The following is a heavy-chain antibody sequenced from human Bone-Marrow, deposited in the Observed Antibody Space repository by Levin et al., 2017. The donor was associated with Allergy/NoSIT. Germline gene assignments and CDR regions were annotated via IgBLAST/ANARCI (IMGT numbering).Heavy chain of an antibody. Sequence: LSLPCAASGFTFNDYWMTWVRQAPGKGLEWVANMKEDGSEKYYVDSVKGRFTMSRDNAKNSVYLQMSSLRAEDTAVYYCASGGMWVDFDYWGQGTLVSVSS. D-gene: IGHD1-26*01. V-gene: IGHV3-7*01. CDR1: GFTFNDYW. CDR2: MKEDGSEK. CDR3: ASGGMWVDFDY. J-gene: IGHJ4*02.